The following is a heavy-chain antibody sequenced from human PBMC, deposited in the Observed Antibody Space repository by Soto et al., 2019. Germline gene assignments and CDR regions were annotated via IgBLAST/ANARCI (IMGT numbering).Heavy chain of an antibody. CDR2: SIPIFGTA. V-gene: IGHV1-69*06. D-gene: IGHD2-2*01. J-gene: IGHJ6*02. CDR3: AKLVGPAARRSSMDV. Sequence: SVKVSCKASGGTFTSYAVSWVRQAPGQGLEWMGVSIPIFGTANYARKFQGRVTITADKSTSTAYMELSSLRSEDTAVYYCAKLVGPAARRSSMDVWGQGTTVTVS. CDR1: GGTFTSYA.